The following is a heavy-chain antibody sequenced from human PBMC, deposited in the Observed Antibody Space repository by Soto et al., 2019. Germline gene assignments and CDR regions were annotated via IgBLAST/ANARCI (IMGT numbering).Heavy chain of an antibody. CDR3: ARVSDPPIYYYYYMDV. CDR2: ISSSSSTI. CDR1: GFTFSSYS. V-gene: IGHV3-48*04. Sequence: GGSLRLSCAASGFTFSSYSMNWVRQAPGKGLEWVSYISSSSSTIYYADSVKGRFTISRDNAKNSLYLQMNSLRAEDTAVYYCARVSDPPIYYYYYMDVWGKGTTVTVSS. J-gene: IGHJ6*03.